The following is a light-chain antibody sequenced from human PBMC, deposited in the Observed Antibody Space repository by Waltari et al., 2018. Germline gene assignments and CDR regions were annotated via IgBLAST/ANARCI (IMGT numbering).Light chain of an antibody. J-gene: IGLJ3*02. CDR3: LSADSSGTSKV. CDR1: ALPKQY. CDR2: KDT. Sequence: SYELTQPPSVSVSPGQTARITCSGDALPKQYAFWYQQKPGQAPVLIIDKDTQRPSGIPERFSGSSPGTTGTMTISGVQAEDEADYYCLSADSSGTSKVFGGGTKLTVL. V-gene: IGLV3-25*03.